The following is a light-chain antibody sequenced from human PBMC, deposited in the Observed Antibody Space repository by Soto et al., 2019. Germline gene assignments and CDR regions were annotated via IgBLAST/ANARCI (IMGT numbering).Light chain of an antibody. J-gene: IGKJ5*01. CDR2: GAS. CDR1: QSVISSY. V-gene: IGKV3D-15*01. CDR3: QQYNNWPIT. Sequence: EIVLTQSPGTLSLSPGKRATLSCRASQSVISSYLAWYQQKPGQAPRLLIYGASSRATGIPARFSGSGSGTEFTLTISSLQSEDFAVYYCQQYNNWPITFGQGTLLEIK.